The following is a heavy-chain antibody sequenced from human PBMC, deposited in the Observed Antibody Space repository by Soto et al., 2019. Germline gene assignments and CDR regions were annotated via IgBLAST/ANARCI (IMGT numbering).Heavy chain of an antibody. J-gene: IGHJ5*02. Sequence: QLQLQESGPGLVKPSETLSLTCTVSGGSISSSSYYWGWIRQPPGKGLEWIGSIYYSGSTYYNPSLKSRVTISVDTSKNQFSLKLSSVTAADTAVYYCARRLSYYYDSSGYHSFDPWGQGTLVTVSS. D-gene: IGHD3-22*01. CDR2: IYYSGST. CDR3: ARRLSYYYDSSGYHSFDP. V-gene: IGHV4-39*01. CDR1: GGSISSSSYY.